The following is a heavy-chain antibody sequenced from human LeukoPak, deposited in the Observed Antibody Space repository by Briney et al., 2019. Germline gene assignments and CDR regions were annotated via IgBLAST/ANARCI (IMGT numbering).Heavy chain of an antibody. V-gene: IGHV4-39*01. D-gene: IGHD3-3*01. CDR3: ARHMDYDFWSGYSRRGAFDI. CDR2: IYYSGST. Sequence: PSETLSLTCTVSGGSISSSSYYWGWIRQPPGKGLEWIGSIYYSGSTYYSPSLKSRVTISVDTSENQFSLKLSSVTAADTAVYYCARHMDYDFWSGYSRRGAFDIWGQGTMVTVSS. CDR1: GGSISSSSYY. J-gene: IGHJ3*02.